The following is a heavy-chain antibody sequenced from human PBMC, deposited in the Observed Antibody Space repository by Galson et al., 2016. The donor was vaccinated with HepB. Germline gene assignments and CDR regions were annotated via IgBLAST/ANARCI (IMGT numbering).Heavy chain of an antibody. V-gene: IGHV4-39*02. CDR3: ATRHFLSVYYVH. CDR1: GASISSSIYY. CDR2: VYYTGSS. J-gene: IGHJ4*02. Sequence: SETLSLTCAVSGASISSSIYYWDWIRQPPGKGLEWIGSVYYTGSSYYNPSLKSRVTISADKSKNHLSLKMTSVAAADTAMFYCATRHFLSVYYVHWGQGAQVTVSS. D-gene: IGHD3-3*02.